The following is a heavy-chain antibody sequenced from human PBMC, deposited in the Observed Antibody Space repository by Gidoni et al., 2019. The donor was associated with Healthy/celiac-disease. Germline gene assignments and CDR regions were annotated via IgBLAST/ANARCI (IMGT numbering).Heavy chain of an antibody. CDR3: ARDNSYARYYYYYYGMDV. D-gene: IGHD1-20*01. CDR1: GDTFTSSG. CDR2: SSAYNGNT. V-gene: IGHV1-18*01. J-gene: IGHJ6*02. Sequence: QVQLVQSGAEVKKPGASVKVSCKAYGDTFTSSGLSWVRQAHGQGLEWMGWSSAYNGNTNYAQKLQGRVTIPTDTSTSTASIELRSLRSDDTAVYYCARDNSYARYYYYYYGMDVWGQGTTVTVSS.